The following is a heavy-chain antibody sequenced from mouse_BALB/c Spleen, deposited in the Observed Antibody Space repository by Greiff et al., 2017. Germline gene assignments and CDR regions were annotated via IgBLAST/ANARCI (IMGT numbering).Heavy chain of an antibody. CDR1: GFTFSSYW. J-gene: IGHJ3*01. Sequence: EVKLVESGGGLVQPGGSMKLSCVASGFTFSSYWMSWVRQSPEKGLEWVAEIRLKSDNYATHYAESVKGKFTISRDDSKSRLYLQMNSLRAEDTGIYYCTTGTSYWGQGTLVTVSA. CDR2: IRLKSDNYAT. D-gene: IGHD4-1*01. CDR3: TTGTSY. V-gene: IGHV6-6*02.